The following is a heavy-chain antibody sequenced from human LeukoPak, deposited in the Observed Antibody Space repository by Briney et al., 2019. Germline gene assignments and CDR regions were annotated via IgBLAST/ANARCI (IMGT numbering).Heavy chain of an antibody. Sequence: ASVKVSCKASGYTFTAHYMHWVRQAPGQGLEWMGWIYPNTGGTNYAQRFQGRVTMTRDTSISTAYMELSRLRSDDTAVYYCARSGAIVVVPAAIDIDYWGQGTLVTVSS. D-gene: IGHD2-2*02. V-gene: IGHV1-2*02. J-gene: IGHJ4*02. CDR1: GYTFTAHY. CDR3: ARSGAIVVVPAAIDIDY. CDR2: IYPNTGGT.